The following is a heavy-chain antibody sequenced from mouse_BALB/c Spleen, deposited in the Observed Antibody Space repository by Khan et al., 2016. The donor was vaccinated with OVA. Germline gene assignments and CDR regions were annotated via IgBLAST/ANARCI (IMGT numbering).Heavy chain of an antibody. CDR2: IYPGNTDT. V-gene: IGHV1-5*01. CDR3: TRRNWDVAWFAY. J-gene: IGHJ3*01. D-gene: IGHD4-1*01. CDR1: GYTFTSYW. Sequence: VHVKQSGTVLARPGASVKMSCKASGYTFTSYWMHWVKQRPGQGLEWIGDIYPGNTDTNYNQKFKGKAKLTAVTSTSTAYMELYSLTNEDSAVYYWTRRNWDVAWFAYWGQGTLVTVSA.